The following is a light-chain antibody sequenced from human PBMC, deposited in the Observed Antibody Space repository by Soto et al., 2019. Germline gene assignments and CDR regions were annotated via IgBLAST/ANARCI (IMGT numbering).Light chain of an antibody. CDR3: QQYNNCHYR. CDR1: QSVSSN. CDR2: GAS. Sequence: EIVMTQSPATLSVSPGERATLSCRASQSVSSNLAWYQQKPGQAPRLLIYGASTRATGIPARFSGSRSGTEFTLTISSLQSEDFALYYCQQYNNCHYRCGEGTMLEIK. J-gene: IGKJ2*03. V-gene: IGKV3-15*01.